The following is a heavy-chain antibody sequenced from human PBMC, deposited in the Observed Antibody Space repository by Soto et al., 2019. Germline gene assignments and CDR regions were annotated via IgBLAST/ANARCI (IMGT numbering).Heavy chain of an antibody. CDR1: GYTFTSYA. J-gene: IGHJ4*02. Sequence: ASVKVSCKASGYTFTSYAMHWVRQAPGQRLEWMGWINAGNGNTKYSQKFQGRVTITRDTSAGTAYMELSSLRSEDTAVYYCARGGDTAMVLGNWGQGTLVTVSS. V-gene: IGHV1-3*01. CDR2: INAGNGNT. CDR3: ARGGDTAMVLGN. D-gene: IGHD5-18*01.